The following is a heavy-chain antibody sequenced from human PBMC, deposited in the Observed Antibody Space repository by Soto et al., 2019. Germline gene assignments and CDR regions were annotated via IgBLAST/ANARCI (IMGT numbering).Heavy chain of an antibody. J-gene: IGHJ6*02. D-gene: IGHD3-10*01. CDR2: ISSSSSYI. CDR3: AREGVQHGSGPYYYYGMDV. V-gene: IGHV3-21*01. CDR1: GFTFSSYS. Sequence: EVQLVESGGGVVKPGGSLRLSCAASGFTFSSYSMNWVRQAPGKGREWVSSISSSSSYIYYADSVKGRFTISRDNAKNSLYLQMNSLRAEDTAVYYCAREGVQHGSGPYYYYGMDVWGQGTTVTVSS.